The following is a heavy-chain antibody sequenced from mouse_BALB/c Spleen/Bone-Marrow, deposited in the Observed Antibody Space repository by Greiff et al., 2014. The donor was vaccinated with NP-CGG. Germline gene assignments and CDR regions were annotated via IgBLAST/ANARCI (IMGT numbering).Heavy chain of an antibody. CDR2: INPSTGNT. Sequence: VKLVESGAELAKPGASVKMSCKASGYTFTTYWIHWVKQRPGQGLEWIGYINPSTGNTEYNQKFRDRATLTADKSSSTPYMQLSSLTSEDSAVCYCARGLRDWYFDVWGAGTTVTVSS. D-gene: IGHD2-4*01. CDR3: ARGLRDWYFDV. CDR1: GYTFTTYW. J-gene: IGHJ1*01. V-gene: IGHV1-7*01.